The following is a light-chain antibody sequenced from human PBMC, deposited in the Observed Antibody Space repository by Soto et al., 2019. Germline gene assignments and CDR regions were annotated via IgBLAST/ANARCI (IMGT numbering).Light chain of an antibody. CDR2: G. V-gene: IGLV1-40*01. Sequence: QSVLTQPPSVSGAPGQRVTISCTGSTSNIGAGYPVHWYQQLPGTAPKLLVAGNRPSGVPDRFSVSKSGASASLAITGLQAEDEADYYCQSYDSSLSRRWVFGGGTKLTVL. CDR3: QSYDSSLSRRWV. CDR1: TSNIGAGYP. J-gene: IGLJ3*02.